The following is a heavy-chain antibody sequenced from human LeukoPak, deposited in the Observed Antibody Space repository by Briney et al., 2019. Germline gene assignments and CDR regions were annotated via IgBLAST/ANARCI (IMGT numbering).Heavy chain of an antibody. V-gene: IGHV3-21*01. CDR3: ARGRFESNGDYDF. J-gene: IGHJ4*02. CDR2: ISSSSSSYI. D-gene: IGHD4-11*01. Sequence: PGGSLRLSCAASGFTFNNYNVIWVRQAPGKGLEWVSSISSSSSSYIYYADSVKGRFTISRDNARNSLYLQMSSLRAEDTAVYYCARGRFESNGDYDFWGQGTLVIVSS. CDR1: GFTFNNYN.